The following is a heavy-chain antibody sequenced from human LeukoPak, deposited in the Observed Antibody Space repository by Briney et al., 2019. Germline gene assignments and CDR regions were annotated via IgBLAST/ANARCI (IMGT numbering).Heavy chain of an antibody. CDR2: IIPVFETA. J-gene: IGHJ3*02. V-gene: IGHV1-69*05. Sequence: ASVKVSCKASGGTFRSQAVSWVRQAPGQGLEWMGGIIPVFETANYAQKVQRRITISKDDSTSTAYTELSSLTSEDTAVYYCARDTYAYKGGYAFDIWGQGTMVTVSS. CDR1: GGTFRSQA. CDR3: ARDTYAYKGGYAFDI. D-gene: IGHD5-24*01.